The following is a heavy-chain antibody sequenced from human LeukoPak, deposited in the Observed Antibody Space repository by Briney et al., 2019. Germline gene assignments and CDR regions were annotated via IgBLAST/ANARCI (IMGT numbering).Heavy chain of an antibody. CDR2: INPSGGST. J-gene: IGHJ4*02. V-gene: IGHV1-46*01. D-gene: IGHD3-22*01. CDR3: ARSYYDSSGYSQFDY. Sequence: GASVKVSCKASGYTLTSCYMHWVRQAPGQGLEWMGIINPSGGSTSYAQKFQGTVTMARDTSTSTVYMELSSLRSEDTAVYYCARSYYDSSGYSQFDYWGQGTLVTVSS. CDR1: GYTLTSCY.